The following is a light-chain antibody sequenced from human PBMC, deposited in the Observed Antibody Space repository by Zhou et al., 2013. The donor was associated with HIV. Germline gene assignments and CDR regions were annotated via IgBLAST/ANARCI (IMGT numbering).Light chain of an antibody. CDR1: QNIKTW. CDR3: QQHDSLPLT. CDR2: EGS. V-gene: IGKV1-33*01. Sequence: DIQMTQTPSTVSASIGGRVTISCRASQNIKTWLAWYQQKPGKAPKLLIYEGSKLETGVPSRFSGSGSGTDFTFTISSLQPEDIAVYYCQQHDSLPLTFGPGTKVEIK. J-gene: IGKJ3*01.